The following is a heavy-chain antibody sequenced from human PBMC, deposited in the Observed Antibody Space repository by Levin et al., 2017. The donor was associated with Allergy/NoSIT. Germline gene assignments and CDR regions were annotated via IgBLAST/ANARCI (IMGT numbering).Heavy chain of an antibody. V-gene: IGHV1-8*01. CDR2: MNPNSGNT. Sequence: GASVKVSCKASGYTFTSYDINWVRQATGQGLEWMGWMNPNSGNTGYAQKFQGRVTMTRNTSISTAYMELSSLRSEDTAVYYCARLVRVVVAATLGMDVWGQGTTVTVSS. CDR1: GYTFTSYD. D-gene: IGHD2-15*01. CDR3: ARLVRVVVAATLGMDV. J-gene: IGHJ6*02.